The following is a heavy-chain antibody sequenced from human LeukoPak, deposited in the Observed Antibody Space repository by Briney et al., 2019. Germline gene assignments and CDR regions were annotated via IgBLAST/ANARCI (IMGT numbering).Heavy chain of an antibody. D-gene: IGHD1-26*01. J-gene: IGHJ4*02. CDR2: ISYSGST. CDR1: GASISSRSW. Sequence: PSETLSLTCAVSGASISSRSWWNWVRQPPGKGLEWVGEISYSGSTNYNPSLRSRVTISLDKSKNQFSLMLTSVIAADTAVYYCVREDTGIYYEWGQGTLVTVSS. CDR3: VREDTGIYYE. V-gene: IGHV4-4*02.